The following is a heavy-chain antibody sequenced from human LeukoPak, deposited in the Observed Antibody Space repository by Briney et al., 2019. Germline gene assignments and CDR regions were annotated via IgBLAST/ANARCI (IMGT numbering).Heavy chain of an antibody. CDR2: ISYDGSNK. CDR1: GFTFGDYA. J-gene: IGHJ6*03. V-gene: IGHV3-30-3*01. D-gene: IGHD1-26*01. Sequence: GGSLRLSCTASGFTFGDYAMSWFRQAPGKGLEWVAVISYDGSNKYYADSVKGRFTISRDNSKNTLYLQMNSLRAEDTAVYYCACGGSYLGDYYYMDVWGKETTVTVSS. CDR3: ACGGSYLGDYYYMDV.